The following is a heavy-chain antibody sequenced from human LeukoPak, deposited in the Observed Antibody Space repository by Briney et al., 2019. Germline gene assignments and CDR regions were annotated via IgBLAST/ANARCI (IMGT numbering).Heavy chain of an antibody. J-gene: IGHJ6*03. CDR2: INTSGNT. CDR1: GGSIRSDNYY. Sequence: SQTLSLTCTVSGGSIRSDNYYWSWIQQPAGKGLEWIGRINTSGNTNYNPSLESRVTISVDKSKNQFSLKLSSVTAADTAVYFCARDSAYGDTYYYYYYMDVWGKGTTVTISS. V-gene: IGHV4-61*02. CDR3: ARDSAYGDTYYYYYYMDV. D-gene: IGHD4-17*01.